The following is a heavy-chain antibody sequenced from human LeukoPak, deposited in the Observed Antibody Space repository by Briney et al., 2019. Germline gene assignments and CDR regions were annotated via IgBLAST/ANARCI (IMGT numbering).Heavy chain of an antibody. Sequence: PSETLSLTCTVSGGSITGSSYYWGWLRQPPGKGLEWIVSMYYSGSTYYKTSLKSRVTISADTSKNEFSLELSSVTAADTAVYYCSRQYYDNTGYYYFDYWGQGTLVSVSS. D-gene: IGHD3-22*01. J-gene: IGHJ4*02. CDR3: SRQYYDNTGYYYFDY. V-gene: IGHV4-39*01. CDR2: MYYSGST. CDR1: GGSITGSSYY.